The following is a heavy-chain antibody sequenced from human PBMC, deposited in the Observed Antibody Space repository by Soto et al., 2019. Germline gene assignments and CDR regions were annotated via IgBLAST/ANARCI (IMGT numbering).Heavy chain of an antibody. Sequence: LSLTCTVSGGSISSGDYAWSWIRQPPGKGLDWIGYMYGAGLTYYNPSLKSRVTISVDKSKNQFSLNLSSVTAADTALYYCARAPAGPSPRWDVWGQGTTVTVSS. CDR1: GGSISSGDYA. D-gene: IGHD3-10*01. V-gene: IGHV4-30-2*01. CDR3: ARAPAGPSPRWDV. J-gene: IGHJ6*02. CDR2: MYGAGLT.